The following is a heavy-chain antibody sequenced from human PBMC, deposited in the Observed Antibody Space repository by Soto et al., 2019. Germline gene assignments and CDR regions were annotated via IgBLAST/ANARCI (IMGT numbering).Heavy chain of an antibody. V-gene: IGHV4-31*02. D-gene: IGHD3-10*01. CDR2: IYHSGST. J-gene: IGHJ4*02. CDR3: ARDGDYFGSGSPPLLSK. Sequence: WTWIRQHPVKGLEWMGHIYHSGSTSYNPSLKSRVTISIDTSKNQFSLKLTSVTAADTAVYYCARDGDYFGSGSPPLLSKWGQGTLVTVSS.